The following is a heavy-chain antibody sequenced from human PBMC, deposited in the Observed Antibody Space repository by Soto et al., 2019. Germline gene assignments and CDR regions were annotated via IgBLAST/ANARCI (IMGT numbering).Heavy chain of an antibody. CDR2: ISPSTGNT. CDR3: ARCYCSVGSFYTCWHFDL. V-gene: IGHV1-18*01. J-gene: IGHJ2*01. CDR1: GYTFMNYA. Sequence: QVQLVQSGAEVKEPGASVKLSCQASGYTFMNYAISWVRQAPGQGLEWMGWISPSTGNTDQAQNFQGRVTMTLDTATNTANMELRTMRSDVSAVYYCARCYCSVGSFYTCWHFDLWGRGTLVTVSS. D-gene: IGHD2-15*01.